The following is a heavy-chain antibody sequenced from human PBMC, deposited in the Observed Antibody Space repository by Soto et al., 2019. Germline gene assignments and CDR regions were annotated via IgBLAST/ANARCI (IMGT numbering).Heavy chain of an antibody. V-gene: IGHV3-74*01. CDR2: IYFDGITT. D-gene: IGHD1-26*01. CDR1: GCQFSSYG. CDR3: ARGGAMGVDY. J-gene: IGHJ4*02. Sequence: GGSLSLPCAAAGCQFSSYGMHLVRQAPGKGLVWVSRIYFDGITTNYADSVKGRLTVSRDNAKNTVYLHVNTLRDEDTAVYYCARGGAMGVDYWGQGTLVTVSS.